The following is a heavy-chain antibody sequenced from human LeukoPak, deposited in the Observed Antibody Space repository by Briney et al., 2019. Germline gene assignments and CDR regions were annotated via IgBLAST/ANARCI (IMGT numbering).Heavy chain of an antibody. V-gene: IGHV6-1*01. J-gene: IGHJ6*03. D-gene: IGHD6-19*01. CDR2: TYYRSKWYN. CDR3: ARVVIAVAGSESYYYYMDV. Sequence: SQTLSLACAISGDSVSSNSAAWNWIRQPPSRGLEWLGRTYYRSKWYNDYAVSVKSRITINPDTSKNQFPLQLNSVTPEDTAVYYCARVVIAVAGSESYYYYMDVGGKGTPVTVSS. CDR1: GDSVSSNSAA.